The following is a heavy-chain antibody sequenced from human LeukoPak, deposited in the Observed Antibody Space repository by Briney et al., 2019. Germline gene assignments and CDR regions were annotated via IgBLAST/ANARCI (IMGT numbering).Heavy chain of an antibody. D-gene: IGHD2-15*01. V-gene: IGHV4-39*07. J-gene: IGHJ6*03. CDR3: ARGYCSGGSCYSYYYYNYMDV. Sequence: SETLSLTCTVSGGSISSGSYYWGWIRQPPGKGLEWIGSIYYSGSTYYNPSLKSRVTISVDTSKNQFSLKLSSVTAADTAVYYCARGYCSGGSCYSYYYYNYMDVWGKGTTVTVSS. CDR2: IYYSGST. CDR1: GGSISSGSYY.